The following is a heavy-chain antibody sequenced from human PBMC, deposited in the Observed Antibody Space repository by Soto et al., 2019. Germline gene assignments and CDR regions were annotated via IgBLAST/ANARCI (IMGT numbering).Heavy chain of an antibody. CDR2: INAGTGNT. CDR3: ARDKITGIRDY. V-gene: IGHV1-3*05. J-gene: IGHJ4*02. CDR1: GYTFTSYD. Sequence: QVQLVQSGAEEKKPGASVKVSCTDSGYTFTSYDMHWVRQAPGQRLEWMGWINAGTGNTKYSQKFQGRVTITRDTSASTAYMELSILRSEDTAVYYCARDKITGIRDYWGQGTMVTVSS. D-gene: IGHD1-20*01.